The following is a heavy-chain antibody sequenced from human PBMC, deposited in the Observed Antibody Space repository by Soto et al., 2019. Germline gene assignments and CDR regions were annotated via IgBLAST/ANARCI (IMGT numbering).Heavy chain of an antibody. CDR3: ARESGDWPLNWFDP. J-gene: IGHJ5*02. V-gene: IGHV3-74*01. Sequence: VHLVESGGGLVQPGGSLRLSCAASGFNFSNHWMHWVRQRPGEGLVWVSRITSDGKSKAYAESVKGRFAISRDNAKNTLYLQMNGLTAEDTAVYYCARESGDWPLNWFDPWGQGTLVTVSS. CDR2: ITSDGKSK. CDR1: GFNFSNHW. D-gene: IGHD2-21*02.